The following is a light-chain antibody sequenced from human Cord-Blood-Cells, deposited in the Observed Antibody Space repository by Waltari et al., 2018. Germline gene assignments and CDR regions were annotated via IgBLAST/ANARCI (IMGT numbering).Light chain of an antibody. CDR3: QQRSNWPPLT. J-gene: IGKJ4*01. CDR2: DAS. V-gene: IGKV3-11*01. Sequence: QSPATLSLSPGERATLSCRASQSVSRYLAWYQQKPGQAPRLLIYDASNRATGIPARFSGSGSGTDFTLTISSLEPEDFAVYYCQQRSNWPPLTFGGGTKVEIK. CDR1: QSVSRY.